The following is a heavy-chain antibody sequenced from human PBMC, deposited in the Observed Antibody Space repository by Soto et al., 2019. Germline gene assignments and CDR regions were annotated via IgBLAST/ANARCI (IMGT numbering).Heavy chain of an antibody. CDR3: SRSPIYDILTGYYVNWFGP. D-gene: IGHD3-9*01. CDR2: IYYSGST. CDR1: GGSISSSSYY. Sequence: SETLSLTCAVYGGSISSSSYYWGWIRQPPGKGLEWIGSIYYSGSTCYNPSLKSRVTISVDTSKNQFSLKLSSVTAADTAVYYCSRSPIYDILTGYYVNWFGPWGQGTLVTVSS. V-gene: IGHV4-39*01. J-gene: IGHJ5*02.